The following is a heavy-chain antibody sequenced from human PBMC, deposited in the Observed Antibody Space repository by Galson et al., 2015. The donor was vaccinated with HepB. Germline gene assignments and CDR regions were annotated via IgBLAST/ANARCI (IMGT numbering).Heavy chain of an antibody. D-gene: IGHD5-18*01. J-gene: IGHJ3*02. Sequence: SVKVSCKASGGTFSSYAISWVRQAPGQGLEWMGGIIPIFGTANYAQKFQGRVTITADESTSTAYMELSSLRSEDTAVYYCARVRNAAGYAFDIWGQGTMVTVSS. CDR1: GGTFSSYA. CDR3: ARVRNAAGYAFDI. V-gene: IGHV1-69*13. CDR2: IIPIFGTA.